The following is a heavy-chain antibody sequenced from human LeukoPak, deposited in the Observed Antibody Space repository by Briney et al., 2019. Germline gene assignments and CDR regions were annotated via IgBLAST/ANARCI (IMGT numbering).Heavy chain of an antibody. Sequence: SETLSLTCTVSGGSISSSDFYWRWIRQPPGKGLEWIGYIYYSGSTYYNPSLKSRVTISVDRSKNQFSLKLSSVTAADTAVYYCARVSIIGGHIDYWGQGTLVTVSS. J-gene: IGHJ4*02. CDR1: GGSISSSDFY. CDR3: ARVSIIGGHIDY. CDR2: IYYSGST. D-gene: IGHD2-15*01. V-gene: IGHV4-30-4*01.